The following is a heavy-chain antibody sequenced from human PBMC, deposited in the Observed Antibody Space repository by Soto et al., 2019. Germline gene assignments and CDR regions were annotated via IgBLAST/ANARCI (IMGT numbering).Heavy chain of an antibody. CDR3: AKRIRGYYFDY. J-gene: IGHJ4*02. D-gene: IGHD2-21*01. CDR1: GGSLSSSSYY. Sequence: QLQLQESGPGLVKPSETLSLTCTVSGGSLSSSSYYWGWIRQPPGKGLEWIGSIYYCGSTYYNPSLKSRVTISVDTAKNQFSLKLSSVTAADTAVYYWAKRIRGYYFDYWGQGTLVTVSS. V-gene: IGHV4-39*01. CDR2: IYYCGST.